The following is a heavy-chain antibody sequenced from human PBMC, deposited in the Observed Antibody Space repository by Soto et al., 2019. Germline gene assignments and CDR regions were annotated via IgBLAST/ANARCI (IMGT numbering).Heavy chain of an antibody. J-gene: IGHJ4*02. V-gene: IGHV4-61*01. D-gene: IGHD5-18*01. CDR3: ARDIRGYSRAFDY. Sequence: SETLSLTCTVSGGSVSSGSYYWTWIRQPPGKGLEWIGYIYYSGNTNYNPSLKSRVTISVDTSRNQFSLKLTSVTAADAAVYYCARDIRGYSRAFDYWGQGALVTVSS. CDR2: IYYSGNT. CDR1: GGSVSSGSYY.